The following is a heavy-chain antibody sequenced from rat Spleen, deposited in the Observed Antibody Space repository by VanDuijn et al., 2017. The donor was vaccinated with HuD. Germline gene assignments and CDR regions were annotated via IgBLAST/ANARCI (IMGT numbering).Heavy chain of an antibody. CDR2: ISYDGGTI. CDR3: ARHSSSYYVMDA. D-gene: IGHD1-2*01. CDR1: GFIFSNYG. J-gene: IGHJ4*01. V-gene: IGHV5-29*01. Sequence: EVQLVESDGGLVQPGRSLKLSCAASGFIFSNYGMAWVRQAPKKGLEWVAYISYDGGTIYYRDSVKGRFTFSRDNAKSTLYLQMNSLRSEDTATYYCARHSSSYYVMDAWGQGASVTVSS.